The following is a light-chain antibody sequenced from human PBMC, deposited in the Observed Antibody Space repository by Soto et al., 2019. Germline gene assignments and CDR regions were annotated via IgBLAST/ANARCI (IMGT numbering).Light chain of an antibody. CDR2: GNT. CDR1: SSNIGAGYD. J-gene: IGLJ2*01. V-gene: IGLV1-40*01. CDR3: QSYDSTFHVT. Sequence: QSALTQPPSVSGAPGQRVTISCTGSSSNIGAGYDVHWYQQLPGAAPKFLIYGNTIRPSGVPDRFSGSKSGTSASLAITGLQAEDEADYYCQSYDSTFHVTFGGGTKLTVL.